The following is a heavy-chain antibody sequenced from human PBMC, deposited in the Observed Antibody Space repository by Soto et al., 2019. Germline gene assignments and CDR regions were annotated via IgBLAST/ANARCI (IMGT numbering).Heavy chain of an antibody. D-gene: IGHD4-17*01. V-gene: IGHV3-48*03. J-gene: IGHJ4*02. CDR1: GSTFSSYE. CDR2: ISEGGGTI. CDR3: ARNKGDYEVY. Sequence: GGSLRLSCVASGSTFSSYEMNWVRQAPGKGLEWVSYISEGGGTIHYAGSVKGRFTISRNNAKNSLYLQMNSLRAEDTATYYCARNKGDYEVYWGQGTLVTVSS.